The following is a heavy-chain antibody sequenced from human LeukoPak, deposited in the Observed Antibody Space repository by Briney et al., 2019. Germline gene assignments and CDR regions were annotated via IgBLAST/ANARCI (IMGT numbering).Heavy chain of an antibody. Sequence: ASVKVSCKASGYTFTGYYMHWVRQAPGQGLEWMGRINPNSGGTNYAQKFQGRVTMTRDTSISTAYMELSRLRSDDTAVYYCAREADFWSGYYTSPGEYWGQGTLVTVFS. CDR3: AREADFWSGYYTSPGEY. V-gene: IGHV1-2*06. J-gene: IGHJ4*02. CDR2: INPNSGGT. CDR1: GYTFTGYY. D-gene: IGHD3-3*01.